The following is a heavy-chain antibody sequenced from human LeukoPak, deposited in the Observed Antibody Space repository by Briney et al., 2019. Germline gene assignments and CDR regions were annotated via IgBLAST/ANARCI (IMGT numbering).Heavy chain of an antibody. CDR2: IYSSGST. J-gene: IGHJ2*01. D-gene: IGHD3-22*01. Sequence: SETLSLTCTVSGDSISSYYWSWIRQPPGKGLEWLGYIYSSGSTKYNPSLKSRVTISVDTSKNQFSLKLSSVTAADTAVYYCARARVRSYSYDSSGFYTSDWHFDLWGRGTLVTVSS. CDR3: ARARVRSYSYDSSGFYTSDWHFDL. CDR1: GDSISSYY. V-gene: IGHV4-59*01.